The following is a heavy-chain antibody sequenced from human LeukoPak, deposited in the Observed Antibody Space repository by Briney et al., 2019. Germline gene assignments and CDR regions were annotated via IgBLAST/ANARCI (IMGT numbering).Heavy chain of an antibody. J-gene: IGHJ4*02. CDR1: GGSISSYY. D-gene: IGHD3-9*01. CDR2: IYYSGST. Sequence: SETLSLTCTVSGGSISSYYWSWIQQPPGKGLEWIGYIYYSGSTNYNPSLKSRVTISVDTSKNQFSLKLSSVTAADTAVYYCARVADWGYYFDYWGQGTLVTVSS. V-gene: IGHV4-59*08. CDR3: ARVADWGYYFDY.